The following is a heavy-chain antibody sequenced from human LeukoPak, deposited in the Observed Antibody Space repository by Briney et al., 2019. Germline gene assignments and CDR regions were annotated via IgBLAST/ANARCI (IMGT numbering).Heavy chain of an antibody. CDR2: IYSSGST. J-gene: IGHJ4*02. D-gene: IGHD2-2*01. V-gene: IGHV4-61*05. CDR1: GGSISSSSYY. CDR3: ARHGCASCPYT. Sequence: SETLSLTCTVSGGSISSSSYYWSWIRQPPGKGLEWIGYIYSSGSTNYNPSLKSRVTILVDTSKNQFSLNLTSVTAADTAVYYCARHGCASCPYTRGQGTLVTVSS.